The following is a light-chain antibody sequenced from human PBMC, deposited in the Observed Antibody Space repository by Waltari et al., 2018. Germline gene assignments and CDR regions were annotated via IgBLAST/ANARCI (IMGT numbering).Light chain of an antibody. V-gene: IGLV1-51*01. CDR3: ATWDSSLSGGV. CDR1: SPKLRTNY. J-gene: IGLJ2*01. Sequence: HSVLTQPPSVSAAPGQDVTIVRSGSSPKLRTNYVSWYQQVPRTAPKLLIFNNNERPSGIPDRFSGSKSGTSATLDITGLQTGDEAHYYCATWDSSLSGGVFGGGTKVTVL. CDR2: NNN.